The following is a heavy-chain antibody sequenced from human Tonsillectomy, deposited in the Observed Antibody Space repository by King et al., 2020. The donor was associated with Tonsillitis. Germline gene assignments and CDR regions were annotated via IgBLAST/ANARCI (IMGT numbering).Heavy chain of an antibody. J-gene: IGHJ4*02. CDR3: VKDIGYISIWYSLDY. CDR2: INWNSGNI. CDR1: GFTFDDYA. Sequence: QLVQSGGGLVQPGRSLRLSCAASGFTFDDYAMHWVRQAPGKGLEWVSGINWNSGNIGYADSVKGRFTISRDNAKNSLYLQMNSLRPEDTAFYYCVKDIGYISIWYSLDYWGQGTLVTVSS. V-gene: IGHV3-9*01. D-gene: IGHD6-13*01.